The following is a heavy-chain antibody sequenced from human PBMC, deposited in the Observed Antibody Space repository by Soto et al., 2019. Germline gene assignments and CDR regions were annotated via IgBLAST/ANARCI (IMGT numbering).Heavy chain of an antibody. J-gene: IGHJ4*02. V-gene: IGHV3-30*03. CDR1: GFTVSTYG. Sequence: GGSLRLSCAVSGFTVSTYGMHWVRQAPGKGLEWVAAISRDGGTKFYADSVKGRFTISRDNSRNTLFLEMHSLRGDDMAVYYCTGEVASGYWGQGTLVTVS. CDR3: TGEVASGY. D-gene: IGHD2-8*02. CDR2: ISRDGGTK.